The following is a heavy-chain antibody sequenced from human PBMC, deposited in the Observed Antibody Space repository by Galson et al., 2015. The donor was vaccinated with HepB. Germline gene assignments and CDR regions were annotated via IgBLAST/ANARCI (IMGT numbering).Heavy chain of an antibody. J-gene: IGHJ6*02. Sequence: PALVKPTQTLTLTCTFSGFSLSTSGVGVGWIRQPPGKALEWLSVIYWDDDKRYSPSLRSRLTITKDTSKNQVVLTMTNMDPVDTGTYYCARYTAMAPYYYGMDVWGQGTTVTVSS. V-gene: IGHV2-5*02. CDR2: IYWDDDK. CDR1: GFSLSTSGVG. CDR3: ARYTAMAPYYYGMDV. D-gene: IGHD5-18*01.